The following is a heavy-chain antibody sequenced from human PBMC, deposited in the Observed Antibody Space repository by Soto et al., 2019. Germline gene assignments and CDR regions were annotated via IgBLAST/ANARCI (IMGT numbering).Heavy chain of an antibody. Sequence: QVQLVESGGGVVQPGRSLRLSCAASGFTFTNYGMHWVRQAPGKGLEWVALIWYDGSNKYYADSVKGRFIISRDNSKNTLYLQMNSLRVADPALYFCVRVGPAGGTSAVDLWGQGTRVTVSS. J-gene: IGHJ3*01. CDR1: GFTFTNYG. CDR2: IWYDGSNK. CDR3: VRVGPAGGTSAVDL. V-gene: IGHV3-33*01. D-gene: IGHD1-1*01.